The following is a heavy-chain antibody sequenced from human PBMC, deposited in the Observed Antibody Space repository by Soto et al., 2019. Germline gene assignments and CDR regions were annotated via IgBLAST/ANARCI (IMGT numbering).Heavy chain of an antibody. Sequence: EVQLLESGGGLVQPGGSLRLSCAASGFTFSSYAMNWVRQAPGKGLEWGSAISGRGGSTYYADSVKGRFTISRDNSKNTLYLQMNSLRPEDTAVYYCAKAYDYVWGSHDYWGQGTLVTVSS. CDR1: GFTFSSYA. J-gene: IGHJ4*02. D-gene: IGHD3-16*01. V-gene: IGHV3-23*01. CDR2: ISGRGGST. CDR3: AKAYDYVWGSHDY.